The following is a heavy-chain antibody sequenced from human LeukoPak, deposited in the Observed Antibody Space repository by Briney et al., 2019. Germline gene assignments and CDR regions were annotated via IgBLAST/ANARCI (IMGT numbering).Heavy chain of an antibody. CDR2: IYYSGGT. V-gene: IGHV4-59*08. Sequence: SETLSLTCTVSGGSISSYYWSWIRQPPGKGLEWIGYIYYSGGTNYNPSLKSRVTISVDTSKNQFSLKLSSVTAADTAVYYCARSRGRDFGESSFDYWGQGTLVTVSS. J-gene: IGHJ4*02. CDR3: ARSRGRDFGESSFDY. D-gene: IGHD3-10*01. CDR1: GGSISSYY.